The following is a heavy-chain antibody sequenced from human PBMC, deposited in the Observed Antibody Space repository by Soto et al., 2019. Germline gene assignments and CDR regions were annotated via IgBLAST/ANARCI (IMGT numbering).Heavy chain of an antibody. CDR1: GGSFSGYY. J-gene: IGHJ6*02. CDR2: INHSGST. Sequence: SETLSLTCAVYGGSFSGYYWSWIRQPPGKGLEWIGEINHSGSTNYNPSLKSRVTISVDTSKNQFSLKLSSVTAADTAVYYCARGRRGYYYGMDVWGQGTTVTVSS. CDR3: ARGRRGYYYGMDV. V-gene: IGHV4-34*01.